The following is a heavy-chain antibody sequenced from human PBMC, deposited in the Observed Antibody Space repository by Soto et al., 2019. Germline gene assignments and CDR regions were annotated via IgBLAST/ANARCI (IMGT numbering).Heavy chain of an antibody. CDR1: DYNFATYW. D-gene: IGHD2-21*01. J-gene: IGHJ4*02. CDR2: IKPGDSDT. V-gene: IGHV5-51*01. Sequence: PGESLKISCEGSDYNFATYWVAWVRQMPGAGLEWVGMIKPGDSDTRYNPSLQGRVTISADKSTNTAYLNWRSLKASDTAIYFCARRYCRSGDCYSDYWGQGALVTVSS. CDR3: ARRYCRSGDCYSDY.